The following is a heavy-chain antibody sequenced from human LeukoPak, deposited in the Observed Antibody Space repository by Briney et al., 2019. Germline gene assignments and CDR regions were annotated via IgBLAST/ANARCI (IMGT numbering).Heavy chain of an antibody. J-gene: IGHJ5*02. CDR1: GFTFSSYG. V-gene: IGHV3-30*18. CDR3: GKDPGIPYYYGSGTPNWFDP. D-gene: IGHD3-10*01. CDR2: ISYDGSNK. Sequence: PGRSLRLSCAASGFTFSSYGMHWVRQAPGKGLEWVAVISYDGSNKYYADSVKGRFTISRDNSKNTLYLQMNSLRAEDTAVYYCGKDPGIPYYYGSGTPNWFDPWGQGTLVTVSS.